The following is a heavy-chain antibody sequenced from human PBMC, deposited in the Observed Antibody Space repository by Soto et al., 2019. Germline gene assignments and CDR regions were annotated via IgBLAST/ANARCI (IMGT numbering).Heavy chain of an antibody. J-gene: IGHJ6*02. Sequence: PSETLSLTCTVSGGSISSYYWSWIRQPPGKGLEWIGYIYYSGSTNYNPSIKSRVTISVDTSKNQFSLKLSSVTAADTAVYYCARDFYSSSWGVNYYYGMDVWGQGTTVTVSS. CDR1: GGSISSYY. CDR3: ARDFYSSSWGVNYYYGMDV. CDR2: IYYSGST. V-gene: IGHV4-59*01. D-gene: IGHD6-13*01.